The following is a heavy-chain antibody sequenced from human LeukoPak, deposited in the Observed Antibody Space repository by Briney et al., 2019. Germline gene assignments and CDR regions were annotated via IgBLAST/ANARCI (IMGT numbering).Heavy chain of an antibody. CDR1: GYTFTSYG. V-gene: IGHV1-18*01. J-gene: IGHJ4*02. CDR3: AIYDSGGYTVFDY. Sequence: ASVKVSCKASGYTFTSYGISWVRQAPGQGLELMGWISAYNGNTNYAQKLQGRVTMTTDTSTSTAYMELRSLRSEDTAVYYCAIYDSGGYTVFDYWGQGTLVTVSS. CDR2: ISAYNGNT. D-gene: IGHD3-22*01.